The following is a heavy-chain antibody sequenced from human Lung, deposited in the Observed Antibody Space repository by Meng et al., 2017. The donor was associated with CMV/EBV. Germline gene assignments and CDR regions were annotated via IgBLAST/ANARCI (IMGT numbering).Heavy chain of an antibody. V-gene: IGHV4-39*01. J-gene: IGHJ4*02. D-gene: IGHD5-18*01. CDR2: VYYTGRA. CDR1: GGSISSGDYY. Sequence: SXTXSLXCIVSGGSISSGDYYWGWIRQSPGKALEWIGSVYYTGRADYSPPLKNRVTISVDTSRNQFSLNLHSVTAADTALYYCAKQGARSVETTMDPYGEFDYWXQGALVTVSS. CDR3: AKQGARSVETTMDPYGEFDY.